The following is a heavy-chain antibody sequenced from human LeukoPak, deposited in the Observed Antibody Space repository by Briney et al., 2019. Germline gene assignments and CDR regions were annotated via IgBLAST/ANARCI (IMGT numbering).Heavy chain of an antibody. CDR3: ASEVMGGANSYWFDP. CDR2: IIPIFGTA. D-gene: IGHD1-26*01. V-gene: IGHV1-69*01. CDR1: GGTFSSYA. Sequence: EASVKVSCKASGGTFSSYAISWVRQAPGQGLEWMGGIIPIFGTANYAQKFQGRVTITADESTSTAYMELSSLRSDDTAVYYCASEVMGGANSYWFDPWGQGTLVTVSS. J-gene: IGHJ5*02.